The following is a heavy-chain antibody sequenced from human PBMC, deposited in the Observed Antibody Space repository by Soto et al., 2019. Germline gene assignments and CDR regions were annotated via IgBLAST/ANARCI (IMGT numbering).Heavy chain of an antibody. CDR3: ARGIEDLTISHPYYFDS. D-gene: IGHD3-10*01. V-gene: IGHV3-30*14. CDR1: GFTFSSYA. Sequence: GGSLRLSCAASGFTFSSYAMHWVRQAPGKGLEWVAVISYDGSNKYYADSVRGRFTISRDSSANTVHLQMSRLRVDDTAIYYCARGIEDLTISHPYYFDSWGQGTVVTVSS. CDR2: ISYDGSNK. J-gene: IGHJ5*01.